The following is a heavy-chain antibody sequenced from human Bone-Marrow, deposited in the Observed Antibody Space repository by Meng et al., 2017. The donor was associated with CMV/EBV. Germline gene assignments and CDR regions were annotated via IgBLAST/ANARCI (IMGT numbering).Heavy chain of an antibody. Sequence: GSFSGYYWSWIRQPPGKELEWIGEINHSGSTNYNPSLKSRVTISVDMSKNQFSLKLSSVTAADTAVYYCARGPLTYSSSWYGAGLGYWGQGTLVTVSS. CDR2: INHSGST. V-gene: IGHV4-34*01. CDR3: ARGPLTYSSSWYGAGLGY. CDR1: GSFSGYY. J-gene: IGHJ4*02. D-gene: IGHD6-13*01.